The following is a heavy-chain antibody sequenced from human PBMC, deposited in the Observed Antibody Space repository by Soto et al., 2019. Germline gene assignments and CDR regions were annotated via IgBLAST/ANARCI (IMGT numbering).Heavy chain of an antibody. CDR3: ARGGITIFGVVITPHYYYGMDA. CDR2: IIPIFGTA. J-gene: IGHJ6*02. D-gene: IGHD3-3*01. Sequence: SVKVSCKASGGTFSSYAISWVRQAPGQGLEWMGGIIPIFGTANYAQKFQGRVTITADESTSTAYMELSSLRSEDTAVYYCARGGITIFGVVITPHYYYGMDARGQGTTVTVSS. CDR1: GGTFSSYA. V-gene: IGHV1-69*13.